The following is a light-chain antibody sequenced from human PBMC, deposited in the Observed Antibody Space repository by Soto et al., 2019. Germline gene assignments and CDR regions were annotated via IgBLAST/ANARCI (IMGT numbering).Light chain of an antibody. V-gene: IGLV2-14*03. CDR3: NSYTSSSTYV. J-gene: IGLJ1*01. CDR2: DVT. Sequence: SAVSHPAPLCGSQGPSLTNYCTGTSSDVGGFNYVSWYQQHPGKAPKLMIYDVTNRPSGVSYRFSGSKSGNTASLTISGLQAEDDGNYYCNSYTSSSTYVFGTGAKVTGL. CDR1: SSDVGGFNY.